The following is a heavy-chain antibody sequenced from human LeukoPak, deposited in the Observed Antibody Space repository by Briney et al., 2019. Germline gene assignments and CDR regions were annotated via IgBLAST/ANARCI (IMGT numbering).Heavy chain of an antibody. CDR3: ARGRISSGWYGPFDI. CDR1: GYTFTSYD. J-gene: IGHJ3*02. V-gene: IGHV1-8*03. Sequence: ASVKVSCKASGYTFTSYDINWVRQATGQGLEWMGWMNPNSGSTGYAQKFQGRVTITRNTSISTAYMELSSLRSEDTAVYYCARGRISSGWYGPFDIWGQGTMVTVSS. CDR2: MNPNSGST. D-gene: IGHD6-19*01.